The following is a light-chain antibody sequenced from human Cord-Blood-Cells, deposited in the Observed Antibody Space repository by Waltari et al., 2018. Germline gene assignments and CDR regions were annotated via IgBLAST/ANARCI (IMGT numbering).Light chain of an antibody. Sequence: QSALTQPVSVSGSPGQSITISCTGTSSDVGSYNLVSWYQQHPGKAPKLMIYEGSKRPSGVSNRFSGSKSGNTASLTISGLQAEDEADYYCCSYAGSGVVFGGGTKLTVL. CDR1: SSDVGSYNL. CDR2: EGS. CDR3: CSYAGSGVV. V-gene: IGLV2-23*01. J-gene: IGLJ2*01.